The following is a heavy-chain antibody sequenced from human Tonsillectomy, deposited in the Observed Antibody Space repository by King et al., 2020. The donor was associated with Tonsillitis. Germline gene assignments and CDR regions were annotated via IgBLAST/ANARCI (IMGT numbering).Heavy chain of an antibody. J-gene: IGHJ3*02. D-gene: IGHD2-2*01. CDR1: GLTFSDYY. CDR2: ISSRSNYT. Sequence: QLVQSGGGLVKPGGSLRLSCEASGLTFSDYYMSWIRQAPGKGVEGVSYISSRSNYTNYEDSVKGLFTIARDNAKNSVYLQMNSLRADDTAVYYCATSGGYCSSTSCYLGAFDIWGQGTMVTVSS. CDR3: ATSGGYCSSTSCYLGAFDI. V-gene: IGHV3-11*05.